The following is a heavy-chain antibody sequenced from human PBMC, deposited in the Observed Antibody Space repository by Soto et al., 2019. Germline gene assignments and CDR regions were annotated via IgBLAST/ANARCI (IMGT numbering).Heavy chain of an antibody. Sequence: EVQLVESGGGLVQPGGSLRLSCAASGFTFSSYRMNWVRQAPGKGLEWGSYISSSSTTIYYADSVKGRFTISRDNAKNSLYLQMNSLRDEDTAVYYCARDRVGGWYFDYWGQGTLVTVSS. J-gene: IGHJ4*02. CDR3: ARDRVGGWYFDY. CDR2: ISSSSTTI. V-gene: IGHV3-48*02. D-gene: IGHD6-19*01. CDR1: GFTFSSYR.